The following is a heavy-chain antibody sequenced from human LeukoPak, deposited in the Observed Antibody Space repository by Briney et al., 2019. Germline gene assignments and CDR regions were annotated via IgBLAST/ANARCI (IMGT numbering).Heavy chain of an antibody. CDR2: MNPNSGNT. V-gene: IGHV1-8*01. Sequence: ASVKVSCKASGYTFTSYDINWVRQATGQGLEWMGWMNPNSGNTGYAQKFQGRVTITADKSTSTAYMELSSLRSEDTAVYYCARDHPDYYDSSGYNYYFDYWGQGTLVTVSS. D-gene: IGHD3-22*01. J-gene: IGHJ4*02. CDR3: ARDHPDYYDSSGYNYYFDY. CDR1: GYTFTSYD.